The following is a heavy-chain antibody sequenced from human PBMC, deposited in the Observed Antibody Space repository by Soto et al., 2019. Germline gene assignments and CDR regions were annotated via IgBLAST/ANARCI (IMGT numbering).Heavy chain of an antibody. J-gene: IGHJ6*02. D-gene: IGHD2-15*01. CDR2: INHSGST. Sequence: SETLSLTCAVYNGSFSGYYWSWVRQAPGKGLEWIGEINHSGSTNYNPSLESRVTISVDTSKDHFFLNLRSVTAADMGVYYLARVSCGGGSCYLTSRYRCYVMDVWGQGTTVTVSS. CDR1: NGSFSGYY. CDR3: ARVSCGGGSCYLTSRYRCYVMDV. V-gene: IGHV4-34*01.